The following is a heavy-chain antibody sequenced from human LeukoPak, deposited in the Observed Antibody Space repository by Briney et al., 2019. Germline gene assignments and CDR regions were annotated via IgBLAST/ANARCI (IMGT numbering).Heavy chain of an antibody. CDR2: ISGSGGST. CDR1: GFTFSRYA. V-gene: IGHV3-23*01. CDR3: AKGDTGDRYFDY. J-gene: IGHJ4*02. D-gene: IGHD7-27*01. Sequence: GGSLRLSCAVSGFTFSRYAMSWVRQAPGKGLEWVSAISGSGGSTYYADSVKGRFSISRDNSKNTLYLQMNSLRAEDTAIYYCAKGDTGDRYFDYWGQGTLVTVSS.